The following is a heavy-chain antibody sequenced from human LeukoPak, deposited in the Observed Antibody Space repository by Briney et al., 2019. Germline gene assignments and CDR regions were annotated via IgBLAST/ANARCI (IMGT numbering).Heavy chain of an antibody. CDR3: AREYLEYGSWSYYFDY. Sequence: GGSLRLSCAASGFIFSSFAMHWVRQAPGKGLDWVALISYDGNNKYYADSVKGRFTISRDNSTNTLFLQMNSLRAEATAVYYYAREYLEYGSWSYYFDYWRQGPLVSVSS. CDR2: ISYDGNNK. V-gene: IGHV3-30*14. J-gene: IGHJ4*02. CDR1: GFIFSSFA. D-gene: IGHD3-10*01.